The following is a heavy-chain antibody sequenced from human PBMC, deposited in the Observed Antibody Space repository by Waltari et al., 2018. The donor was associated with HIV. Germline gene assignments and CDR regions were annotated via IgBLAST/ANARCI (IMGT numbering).Heavy chain of an antibody. CDR2: INPNSGGS. J-gene: IGHJ1*01. CDR3: ADCNGGNCYPEH. Sequence: QVQLVQSGAEVKEPGASVKVSCQASGYTFTGYYIHWVRQAPGQGLDWMGWINPNSGGSNYAQKFQGRVTMTRDTSINTVYLELSRLRSDDAAVYYCADCNGGNCYPEHWGQGTLVTVSS. CDR1: GYTFTGYY. V-gene: IGHV1-2*02. D-gene: IGHD2-15*01.